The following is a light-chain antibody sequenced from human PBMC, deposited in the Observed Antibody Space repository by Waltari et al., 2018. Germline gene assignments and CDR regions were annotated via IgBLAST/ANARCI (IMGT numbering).Light chain of an antibody. CDR3: QSVDSTGSYVV. CDR1: ALPKRY. V-gene: IGLV3-25*03. CDR2: KDR. J-gene: IGLJ2*01. Sequence: SDDLTQPPSVSVSPGQTARITCSGDALPKRYAYWYQQKPGQAPVLMIFKDRERPSGIPERFSGSSSGTMGTLTISGVQAEDEADYYCQSVDSTGSYVVFGGGTKLTVL.